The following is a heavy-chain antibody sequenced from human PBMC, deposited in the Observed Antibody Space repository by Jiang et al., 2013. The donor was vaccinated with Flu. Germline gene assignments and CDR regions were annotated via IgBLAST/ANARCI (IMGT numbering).Heavy chain of an antibody. CDR2: IKQDGSEK. CDR1: GFTFSSYW. J-gene: IGHJ6*02. D-gene: IGHD3-10*01. CDR3: ARGSGDPRYYGMDV. Sequence: GGLVQPGGSLRLSCAASGFTFSSYWMSWVRQAPGKGLEWVANIKQDGSEKYYVDSVKGRFTISRDNAKNSLYLQMNSLRAEDTAVYYCARGSGDPRYYGMDVWGQGTTVTVSS. V-gene: IGHV3-7*03.